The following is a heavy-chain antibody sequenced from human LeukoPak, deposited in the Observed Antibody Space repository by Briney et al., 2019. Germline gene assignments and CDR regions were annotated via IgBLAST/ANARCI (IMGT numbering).Heavy chain of an antibody. V-gene: IGHV3-48*03. CDR3: ARERLDAFDI. J-gene: IGHJ3*02. Sequence: GGSLRLSCAASGFTFSSYEMNWVRQAPGKGLEWVSYISTSGDTIYYADPVRGRFTISRDIAKNSLYLQMNSLRAEDTAVYYCARERLDAFDIWGQGTLVTVSS. CDR1: GFTFSSYE. CDR2: ISTSGDTI.